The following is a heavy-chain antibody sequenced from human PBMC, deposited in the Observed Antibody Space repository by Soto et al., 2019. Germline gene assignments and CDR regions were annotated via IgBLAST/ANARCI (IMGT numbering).Heavy chain of an antibody. CDR1: GFTFSSYA. D-gene: IGHD3-10*01. CDR2: ISYDGSNK. Sequence: QVQLVESGGGVVQPGRSLRLSCAASGFTFSSYAMHWVRQAPGKGLEWVALISYDGSNKYYADSVKGRFTISRDKSKNTLYLQMISLRAEDTALYYCAREETYYYGSGLDYWGQGTLVTVSS. CDR3: AREETYYYGSGLDY. J-gene: IGHJ4*02. V-gene: IGHV3-30-3*01.